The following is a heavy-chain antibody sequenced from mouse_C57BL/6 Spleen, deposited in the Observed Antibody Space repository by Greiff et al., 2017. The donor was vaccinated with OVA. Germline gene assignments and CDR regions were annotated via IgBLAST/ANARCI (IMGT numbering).Heavy chain of an antibody. CDR1: GYTFTSYW. J-gene: IGHJ1*03. V-gene: IGHV1-53*01. CDR3: ARDDGSSYDWYFDV. CDR2: INPSNGGT. D-gene: IGHD1-1*01. Sequence: VQLQQPGTELVKPGASVKLSCKASGYTFTSYWMHWVKQRPGQGLEWIGNINPSNGGTNYNEKFKSKATLTVDKSSSTAYMQLSSLTSEDSAVYYCARDDGSSYDWYFDVWGTGTTVTVSS.